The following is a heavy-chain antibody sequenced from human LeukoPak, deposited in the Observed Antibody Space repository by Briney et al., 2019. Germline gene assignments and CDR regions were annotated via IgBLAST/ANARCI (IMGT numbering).Heavy chain of an antibody. D-gene: IGHD5-12*01. V-gene: IGHV3-21*01. CDR1: GFTFSGYT. J-gene: IGHJ4*02. CDR2: ISSSSSYI. CDR3: ARAGSGYEDGFDY. Sequence: PGGALRLSCAASGFTFSGYTINWVRHAPGEGLEWGSSISSSSSYIYYADSVKGRFTISRHNAKNSLYLQMNSLRAEDTAVYYCARAGSGYEDGFDYWGQGTLVTVSS.